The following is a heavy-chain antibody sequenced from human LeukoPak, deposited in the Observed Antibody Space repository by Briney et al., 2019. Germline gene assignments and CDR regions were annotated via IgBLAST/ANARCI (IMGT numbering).Heavy chain of an antibody. J-gene: IGHJ4*02. CDR1: GDSTSSDRYY. CDR3: ASRRFRDGYNYYFVY. D-gene: IGHD5-24*01. V-gene: IGHV4-39*01. Sequence: TSETLSLTCAISGDSTSSDRYYGGWIRQPPGKGLEWIGSIYYSGSTYYNPSLKSRVTISVDTSKNQFSLKLSSVTAADTAVYYCASRRFRDGYNYYFVYWGQGTLVTVSS. CDR2: IYYSGST.